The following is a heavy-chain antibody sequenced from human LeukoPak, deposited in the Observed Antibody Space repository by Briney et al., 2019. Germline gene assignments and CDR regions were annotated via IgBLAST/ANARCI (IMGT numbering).Heavy chain of an antibody. Sequence: SGTLSLTCTVSGVSISSSSYYWGWMRQPPGKGLEWIVSIYYSGSTYYNSSLKSRVTIHVHTSNNQFSLKVSSVTAADTRVYYCASRPGSGYYYGYFDYWREGTVVTVPS. V-gene: IGHV4-39*01. CDR3: ASRPGSGYYYGYFDY. CDR1: GVSISSSSYY. CDR2: IYYSGST. J-gene: IGHJ4*02. D-gene: IGHD3-22*01.